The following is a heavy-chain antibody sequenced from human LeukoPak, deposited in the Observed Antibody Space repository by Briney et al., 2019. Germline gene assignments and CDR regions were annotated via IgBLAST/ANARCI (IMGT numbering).Heavy chain of an antibody. V-gene: IGHV1-46*01. CDR3: ARGMHYDFWSGYYFDY. D-gene: IGHD3-3*01. J-gene: IGHJ4*02. CDR2: INPSGGST. Sequence: GASAKVSCKXSGYTFTSCYIHWVRQPPGQGLGWMGIINPSGGSTSYSQKFQGRVTMTRYTSTSTVYMELSSLRSEDTAVYYCARGMHYDFWSGYYFDYWGQGTLVTVSS. CDR1: GYTFTSCY.